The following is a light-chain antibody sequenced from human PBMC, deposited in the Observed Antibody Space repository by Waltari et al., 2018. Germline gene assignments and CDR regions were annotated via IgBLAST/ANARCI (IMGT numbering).Light chain of an antibody. CDR2: LGS. CDR3: MQALQSPLT. Sequence: DIVMTQSPLSLPVNPGEPASISCKSSRSLLHSSGYNYVDWYLQKPGQSPQLLISLGSNRASGVPDRFSGSGSGTDFTLKISRVEAEDVGVYYCMQALQSPLTFGGGTKVEIK. CDR1: RSLLHSSGYNY. J-gene: IGKJ4*01. V-gene: IGKV2-28*01.